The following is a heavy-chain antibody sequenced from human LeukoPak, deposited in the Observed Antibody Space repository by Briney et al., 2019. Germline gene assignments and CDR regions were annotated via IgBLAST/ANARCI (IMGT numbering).Heavy chain of an antibody. D-gene: IGHD6-19*01. Sequence: PGGSLRLSCAASGLTFSNYGMSWVRQAPGKGLEWVSFLSGSGGRTSYADSVKGRFTISRDNSKNTLYLQMNRLRAEDTAVYYCAKDPYSSGPYNWFDPWGQGTLVTVSS. CDR2: LSGSGGRT. CDR3: AKDPYSSGPYNWFDP. CDR1: GLTFSNYG. J-gene: IGHJ5*02. V-gene: IGHV3-23*01.